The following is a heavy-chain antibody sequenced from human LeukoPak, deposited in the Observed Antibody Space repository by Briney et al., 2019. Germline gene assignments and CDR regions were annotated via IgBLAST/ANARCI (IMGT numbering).Heavy chain of an antibody. Sequence: PGGSLRLSCAASGFIFSAYGMHWVRQAPGEGLEWVAYIRHDESRTFYADSVKGRFTISRDDSKNTLHLQMHILRAEDTALYYCAKPVIPSSYQETYYMDVWGKGTTVTVS. D-gene: IGHD2-21*01. CDR3: AKPVIPSSYQETYYMDV. J-gene: IGHJ6*03. CDR2: IRHDESRT. CDR1: GFIFSAYG. V-gene: IGHV3-30*02.